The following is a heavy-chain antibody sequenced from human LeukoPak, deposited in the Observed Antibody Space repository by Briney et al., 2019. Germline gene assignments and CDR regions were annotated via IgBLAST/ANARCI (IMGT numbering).Heavy chain of an antibody. CDR3: ARTGISSGWSVVVKGYYYYMDV. CDR1: GFTFSSYA. J-gene: IGHJ6*03. D-gene: IGHD6-19*01. CDR2: IRYDGSNK. Sequence: PGGSLRLSCAASGFTFSSYAMHWARQAPGKGLEWVAFIRYDGSNKYYADSVKGRFTISRDNSKNTLYLQMNSLRAEDTAVYYCARTGISSGWSVVVKGYYYYMDVWGKGTTVTVSS. V-gene: IGHV3-30*04.